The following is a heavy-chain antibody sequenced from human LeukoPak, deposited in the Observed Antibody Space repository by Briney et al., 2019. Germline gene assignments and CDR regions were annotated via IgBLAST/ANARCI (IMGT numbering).Heavy chain of an antibody. D-gene: IGHD3-10*01. CDR2: IYSGGST. Sequence: GGSLRLSCAASGFTVSSNYMSWVRQAPGKGLEWVSVIYSGGSTYYADSVKGRFTISRHNSKNPLYLQMNSLRAEDTAVYYCARAPTRFGVFQHWGQGTLVTVSS. CDR1: GFTVSSNY. CDR3: ARAPTRFGVFQH. J-gene: IGHJ1*01. V-gene: IGHV3-53*04.